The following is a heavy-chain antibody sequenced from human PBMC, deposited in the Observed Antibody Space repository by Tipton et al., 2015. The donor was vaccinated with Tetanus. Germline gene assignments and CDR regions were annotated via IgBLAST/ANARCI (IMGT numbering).Heavy chain of an antibody. Sequence: TLSLTCTVSGGSISSYYWSWIRQPPGKGLEWIGYIYYSGSTNYNPSLKSRVTISVDTSKNQFSLKLSSVTAADTAVYYCARGGLLRLGELSLRDGVDYRGQGTLVTVSS. V-gene: IGHV4-59*01. CDR1: GGSISSYY. CDR2: IYYSGST. CDR3: ARGGLLRLGELSLRDGVDY. D-gene: IGHD3-16*02. J-gene: IGHJ4*02.